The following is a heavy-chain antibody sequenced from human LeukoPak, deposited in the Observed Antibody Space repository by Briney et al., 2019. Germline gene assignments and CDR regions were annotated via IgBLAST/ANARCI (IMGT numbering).Heavy chain of an antibody. V-gene: IGHV1-2*02. CDR2: INPNSGGT. Sequence: ASVKVSCKASGYTFVGYYIHWVRQAPGQGLEWMGWINPNSGGTNYAQKFQGRVTMTRDTSISTAYMELSRLRSDDTAVYYCASRAGDTYYYGSGSYRGNNWFDPWGQGTLVTVSS. CDR1: GYTFVGYY. CDR3: ASRAGDTYYYGSGSYRGNNWFDP. J-gene: IGHJ5*02. D-gene: IGHD3-10*01.